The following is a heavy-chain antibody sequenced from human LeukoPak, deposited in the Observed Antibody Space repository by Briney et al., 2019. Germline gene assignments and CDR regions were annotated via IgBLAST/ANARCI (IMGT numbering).Heavy chain of an antibody. CDR1: GYTFTGYY. J-gene: IGHJ4*02. Sequence: ASVKVSCKASGYTFTGYYMHWVRQAPGQGLEWMGWINPNSGGTNYAQKFQGRVTMTRDTSISTAYMELSRLRSDDTAVYYCARDGGYSYGYIPLDYWGQGTLVTVSS. D-gene: IGHD5-18*01. V-gene: IGHV1-2*02. CDR2: INPNSGGT. CDR3: ARDGGYSYGYIPLDY.